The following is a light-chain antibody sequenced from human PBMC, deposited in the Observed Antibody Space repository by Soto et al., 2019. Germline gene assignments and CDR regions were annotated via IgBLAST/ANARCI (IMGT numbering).Light chain of an antibody. V-gene: IGLV2-23*01. CDR2: KGT. CDR1: SSDVGAYNS. Sequence: QSALAQPASVFWSPGQSITISCTGTSSDVGAYNSVSWYQQHPHKAPQVIIYKGTQRPSGVSNRFSGSTSGNAASLTISGLQADDEADYFCCSSAPESTYVFGSGTKVTVL. J-gene: IGLJ1*01. CDR3: CSSAPESTYV.